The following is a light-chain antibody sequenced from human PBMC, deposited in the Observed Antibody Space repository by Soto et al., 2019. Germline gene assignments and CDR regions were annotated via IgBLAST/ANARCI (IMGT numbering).Light chain of an antibody. Sequence: QSVLIQPPSASGTPGQWVSISCSGSNSNIGSGSVNWYQQLPGAAPKLLIYNNHQRPSGVPDRFSGSKSGTSASLAISGLQSEDEADYYCAAWDDSLNGVVFGGGTQLTVL. CDR1: NSNIGSGS. V-gene: IGLV1-44*01. CDR2: NNH. J-gene: IGLJ2*01. CDR3: AAWDDSLNGVV.